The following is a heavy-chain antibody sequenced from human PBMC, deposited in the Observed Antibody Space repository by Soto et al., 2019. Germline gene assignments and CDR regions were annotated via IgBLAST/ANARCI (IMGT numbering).Heavy chain of an antibody. CDR1: GYTFTGYA. CDR3: AREGQSLYSNLYYYYYYYMDA. CDR2: INAGNGNT. J-gene: IGHJ6*03. Sequence: GASVKVSCKASGYTFTGYAMHWVRQAPGQRLEWMGWINAGNGNTKYSQKFQGRVTITRDTSASTAYMELSSLRSEDTAVYYCAREGQSLYSNLYYYYYYYMDAWGKGTTVTVSS. D-gene: IGHD4-4*01. V-gene: IGHV1-3*01.